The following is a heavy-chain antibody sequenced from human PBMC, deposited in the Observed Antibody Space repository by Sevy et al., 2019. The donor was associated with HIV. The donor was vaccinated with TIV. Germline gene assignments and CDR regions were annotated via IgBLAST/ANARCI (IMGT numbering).Heavy chain of an antibody. CDR3: ARSRFMARGVNPRHYFEY. Sequence: SETLSLTCAVYSGSFSGYYWNWIRQPPGKGLEWIGEINHRGNTNYNPSLKSRVTISVDTSKNQFSLTLSSVTAADTAVYYCARSRFMARGVNPRHYFEYWGQGTLVTVSS. CDR2: INHRGNT. D-gene: IGHD3-10*01. J-gene: IGHJ4*02. CDR1: SGSFSGYY. V-gene: IGHV4-34*01.